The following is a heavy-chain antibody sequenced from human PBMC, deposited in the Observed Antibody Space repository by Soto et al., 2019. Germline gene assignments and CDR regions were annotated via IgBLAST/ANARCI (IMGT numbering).Heavy chain of an antibody. V-gene: IGHV1-69*13. CDR2: IIPIFGTA. J-gene: IGHJ6*01. CDR1: GCTCSSYA. CDR3: AKVKVWYQLLMDV. D-gene: IGHD2-2*01. Sequence: AVKVSGNASGCTCSSYAISWVRHSPGQGLEWMGGIIPIFGTANYAQKFQGRVTITADESTSTAYMELSSLRSEDTAVYYPAKVKVWYQLLMDVWGPGTTVPASS.